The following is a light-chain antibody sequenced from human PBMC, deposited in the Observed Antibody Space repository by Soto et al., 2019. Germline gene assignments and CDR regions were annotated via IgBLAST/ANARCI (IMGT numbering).Light chain of an antibody. Sequence: EIVVTQSPATLSSFPGDRVTLSCRASQAVNTRLAWYQHKPGQAPRLLIYLTANRAAGIPARYSVSVSETAFTLTISDVEPEDFAVYYCHQRQSWPRTFGQGTKVDIK. CDR1: QAVNTR. J-gene: IGKJ1*01. CDR3: HQRQSWPRT. V-gene: IGKV3-11*01. CDR2: LTA.